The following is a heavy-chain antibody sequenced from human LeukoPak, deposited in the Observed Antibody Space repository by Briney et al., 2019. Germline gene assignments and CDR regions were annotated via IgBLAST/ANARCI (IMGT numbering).Heavy chain of an antibody. CDR2: ISSSSSYI. J-gene: IGHJ4*02. CDR3: ARHWDYGVDY. D-gene: IGHD4-17*01. Sequence: GGSLTLSCAASGFTFSSYSMNWVRQAPGKGLEWVSSISSSSSYIYYADSVKGRFTISRDNAKNSLYLQMNSLRAEDTAVYYCARHWDYGVDYWGQGTLVTVSS. CDR1: GFTFSSYS. V-gene: IGHV3-21*01.